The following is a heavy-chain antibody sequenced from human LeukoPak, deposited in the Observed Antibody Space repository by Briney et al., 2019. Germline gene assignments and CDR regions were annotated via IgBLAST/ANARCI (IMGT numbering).Heavy chain of an antibody. CDR1: GYTFTGYY. V-gene: IGHV1-2*02. J-gene: IGHJ4*02. CDR3: VQFELDY. Sequence: RASVKVSCKASGYTFTGYYMHWVRQAPGQGLEWMGWINPNTGGTNYAQKFQGRVTMTRDTSISTAYMDLSRLRSDVTAVYCCVQFELDYWGQGTLVTVSS. CDR2: INPNTGGT. D-gene: IGHD1-7*01.